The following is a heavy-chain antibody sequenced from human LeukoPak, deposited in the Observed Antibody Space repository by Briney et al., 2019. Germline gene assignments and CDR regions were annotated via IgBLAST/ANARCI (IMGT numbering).Heavy chain of an antibody. CDR2: ISAYNGNT. V-gene: IGHV1-18*01. CDR3: ARLYGDYDEYYFDY. D-gene: IGHD4-17*01. J-gene: IGHJ4*02. Sequence: GASVKVSCKASGYNFNDYGVTWVRQAPGQGLEWMGWISAYNGNTNYAQKLQGRVTMTTDTSTSTAYMELRSLRSDDTAVYYCARLYGDYDEYYFDYWGQGTLVTVSS. CDR1: GYNFNDYG.